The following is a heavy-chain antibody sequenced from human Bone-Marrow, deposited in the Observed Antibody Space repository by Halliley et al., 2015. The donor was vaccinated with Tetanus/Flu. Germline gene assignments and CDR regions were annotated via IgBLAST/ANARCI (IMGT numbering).Heavy chain of an antibody. CDR2: IHNSGST. Sequence: IGYIHNSGSTKYNPSLKSRVLISVDTSKNQFSLKVNSATVADTGVYFCARTIPVAGDYFYFGMDVWGQGTTVTVS. CDR3: ARTIPVAGDYFYFGMDV. D-gene: IGHD6-19*01. J-gene: IGHJ6*02. V-gene: IGHV4-59*12.